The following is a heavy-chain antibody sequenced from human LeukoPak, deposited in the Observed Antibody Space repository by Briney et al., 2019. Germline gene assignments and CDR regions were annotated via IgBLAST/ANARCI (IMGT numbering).Heavy chain of an antibody. CDR2: IKHDGSEK. CDR3: ATSYCSGGSCYSWTWNY. Sequence: GGSLRLSCSASGFTFSNYWMSLVRQAPGKGLEWVANIKHDGSEKYYVDSVKGRFTISRDNAKDSLYLQMDSLRAEDTAVYYCATSYCSGGSCYSWTWNYWGQGTLVTVSS. J-gene: IGHJ4*02. D-gene: IGHD2-15*01. CDR1: GFTFSNYW. V-gene: IGHV3-7*01.